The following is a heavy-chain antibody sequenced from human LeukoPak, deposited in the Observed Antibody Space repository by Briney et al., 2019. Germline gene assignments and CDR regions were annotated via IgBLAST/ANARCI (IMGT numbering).Heavy chain of an antibody. V-gene: IGHV1-2*02. D-gene: IGHD6-19*01. CDR2: ISPNSGGT. CDR1: GYTFTGYY. Sequence: GASVKVSCKASGYTFTGYYMHWVRQAPGQGLEWMGWISPNSGGTNYAQKLQGRVTMTTDTSTSTAYMELRSLRSDDTAVYYCAREYDLAVPGQFYYYGMDVWGQGTTVTVSS. J-gene: IGHJ6*02. CDR3: AREYDLAVPGQFYYYGMDV.